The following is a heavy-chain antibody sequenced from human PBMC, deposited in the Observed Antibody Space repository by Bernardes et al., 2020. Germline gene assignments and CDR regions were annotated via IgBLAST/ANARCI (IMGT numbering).Heavy chain of an antibody. CDR1: GYTLTAVS. CDR3: SIGGAAPYFFES. V-gene: IGHV1-24*01. D-gene: IGHD3-16*01. CDR2: FGPDDDDA. Sequence: ASVKDSCKVSGYTLTAVSVHWVRQTRGRGLEWMGRFGPDDDDAINTQRFQGRVTLTEDTTADTAYMELTSLTFQDTAVYYCSIGGAAPYFFESWGQGTLVTVSS. J-gene: IGHJ4*02.